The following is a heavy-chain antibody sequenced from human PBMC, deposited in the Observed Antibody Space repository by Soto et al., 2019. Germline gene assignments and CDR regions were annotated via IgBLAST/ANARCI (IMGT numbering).Heavy chain of an antibody. CDR3: ASFRLIAGRRISDS. V-gene: IGHV1-3*01. D-gene: IGHD6-6*01. CDR2: INAGNRNT. CDR1: GYSFTKYA. Sequence: QVPLVQSGAEVKKPGASVKVSCKASGYSFTKYAMHWVRQAPGQRLEWMGWINAGNRNTKYSQKFQGRITITRDTSASTAYMELSSLRSEDTAVYYCASFRLIAGRRISDSWGQGNLVTVSS. J-gene: IGHJ4*02.